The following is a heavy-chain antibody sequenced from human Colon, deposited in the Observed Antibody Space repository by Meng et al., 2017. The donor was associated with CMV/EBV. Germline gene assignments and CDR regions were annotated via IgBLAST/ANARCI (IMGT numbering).Heavy chain of an antibody. Sequence: GGSLRLSCSASGFNFRDFALTWVRQAPGKGREWVSAITGSGSSKFYADSVKGRFTISRDNSNNKIHLQMRSLRAEDTALYSCAQSTYDDFWSGHGLDVWGQGTAVTVSS. CDR3: AQSTYDDFWSGHGLDV. V-gene: IGHV3-23*01. J-gene: IGHJ6*02. CDR2: ITGSGSSK. CDR1: GFNFRDFA. D-gene: IGHD3-3*01.